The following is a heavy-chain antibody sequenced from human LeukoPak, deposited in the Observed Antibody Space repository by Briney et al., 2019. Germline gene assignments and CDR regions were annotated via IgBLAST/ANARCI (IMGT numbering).Heavy chain of an antibody. CDR1: GFSFSTYA. Sequence: GGSLRLSCAASGFSFSTYAISWVRQAPGKGLEWVSCISTTSSYIFYADSVRGRFTISRDNAKNSLYLQMNSLRAEDTAVYYCARDRPASWLQLWSRSGDYNYGMDVWGQGTTVTVSS. V-gene: IGHV3-21*04. CDR3: ARDRPASWLQLWSRSGDYNYGMDV. J-gene: IGHJ6*02. D-gene: IGHD5-24*01. CDR2: ISTTSSYI.